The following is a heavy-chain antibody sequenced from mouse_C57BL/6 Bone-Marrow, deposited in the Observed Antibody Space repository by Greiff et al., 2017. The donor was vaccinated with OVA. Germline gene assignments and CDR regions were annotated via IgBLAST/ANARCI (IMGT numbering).Heavy chain of an antibody. CDR1: GYTFTDYY. Sequence: VQLQQSGPELVKPGASVKISCKASGYTFTDYYMNWVKQSHGKSLEWIGDINPNNGGTSYNQKFKGKATLTVDKSSSTAYMELRSLTSEDSAVYYCARWGWLPPYYAMDYWGQGTSVTVSS. V-gene: IGHV1-26*01. J-gene: IGHJ4*01. CDR3: ARWGWLPPYYAMDY. CDR2: INPNNGGT. D-gene: IGHD2-3*01.